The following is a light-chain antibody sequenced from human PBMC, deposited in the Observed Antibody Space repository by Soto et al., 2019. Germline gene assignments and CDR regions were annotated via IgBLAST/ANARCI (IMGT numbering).Light chain of an antibody. V-gene: IGKV3-20*01. CDR3: QQYSDSPLT. CDR2: GAS. J-gene: IGKJ4*01. Sequence: EIVLTQSPGTLSLSPGERATLSCRASQTVRTNYLAWFQHKPGQAPRLLIYGASSRATGIPDRFSGSGSGTDVTLTINRLEPEAFAVYFCQQYSDSPLTFGGGTKVEIK. CDR1: QTVRTNY.